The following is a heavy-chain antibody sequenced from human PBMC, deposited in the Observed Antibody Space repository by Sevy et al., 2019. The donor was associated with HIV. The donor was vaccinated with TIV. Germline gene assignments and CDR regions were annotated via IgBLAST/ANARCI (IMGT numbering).Heavy chain of an antibody. CDR1: GFTFSNYW. J-gene: IGHJ6*02. D-gene: IGHD5-18*01. CDR3: ARGGPLVDAALIPWGMDV. Sequence: GGSLRLSCAASGFTFSNYWMNWIRQAPGKGLELVANIKQGGNEKYYVDSVKGRFTLSRDNAKNSVSLQMNSLRAEDTAVYYCARGGPLVDAALIPWGMDVWGQWTTVTVSS. CDR2: IKQGGNEK. V-gene: IGHV3-7*01.